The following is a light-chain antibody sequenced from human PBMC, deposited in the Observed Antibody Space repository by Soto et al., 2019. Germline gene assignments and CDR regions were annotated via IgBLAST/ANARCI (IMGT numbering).Light chain of an antibody. CDR2: DVS. CDR1: SSDVGAYNS. Sequence: QSALTQPASVSGSPGQSITISCTGTSSDVGAYNSVSWYQQHPGKVPKLMIYDVSNRPSGVSNRFSGSKSGNTASLTISGLQAEDEADYYCSSYTSISTVVFGGGTKLTFL. J-gene: IGLJ3*02. CDR3: SSYTSISTVV. V-gene: IGLV2-14*01.